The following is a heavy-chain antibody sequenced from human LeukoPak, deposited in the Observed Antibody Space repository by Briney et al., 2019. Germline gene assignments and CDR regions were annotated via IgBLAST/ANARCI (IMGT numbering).Heavy chain of an antibody. D-gene: IGHD4-11*01. CDR1: GFTFNTYA. J-gene: IGHJ3*02. CDR3: ANLAVTTWARSAFDI. Sequence: GGSLRLSCAASGFTFNTYAMTWVRQAPGKGLEWVSAISGSGGSTYYADSVKGRFTISRDNSKNTLYLQMNSLRAEDTAVYYCANLAVTTWARSAFDIWGQGTMVTVSS. V-gene: IGHV3-23*01. CDR2: ISGSGGST.